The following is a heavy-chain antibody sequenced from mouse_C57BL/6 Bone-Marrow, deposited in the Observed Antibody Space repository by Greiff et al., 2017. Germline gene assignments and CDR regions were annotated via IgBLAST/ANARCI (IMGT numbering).Heavy chain of an antibody. CDR2: IDPETGGT. CDR1: GYTFTDYE. CDR3: TRVGTYWYFDV. V-gene: IGHV1-15*01. Sequence: QVQLQQSGAELVRPGASVTLSCKASGYTFTDYEMHWVKQTPVHGLEWIGAIDPETGGTAYNQKFKGKAILTADKSSSTAYMELRSLTSEDSAVYYCTRVGTYWYFDVWGTGTTVTVSS. D-gene: IGHD1-1*02. J-gene: IGHJ1*03.